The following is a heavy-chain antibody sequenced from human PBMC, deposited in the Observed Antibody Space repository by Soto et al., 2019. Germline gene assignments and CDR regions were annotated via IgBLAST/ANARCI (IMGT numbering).Heavy chain of an antibody. Sequence: GGSLRLSCAASGFTFSSYSMNWVRQAPGKGLEWVSSISSSSSYVYYADSVKGRFTISRDNAKNSLYLQMNSLRAEDTAVYYCARAPSSWHNWFDPWGQGTLVSVSS. CDR2: ISSSSSYV. V-gene: IGHV3-21*01. CDR1: GFTFSSYS. CDR3: ARAPSSWHNWFDP. D-gene: IGHD6-13*01. J-gene: IGHJ5*02.